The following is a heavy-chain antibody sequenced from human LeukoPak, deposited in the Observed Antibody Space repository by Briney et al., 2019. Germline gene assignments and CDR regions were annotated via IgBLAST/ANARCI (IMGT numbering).Heavy chain of an antibody. CDR2: ISSSGSTI. Sequence: GGSLRLSCAASGFTFSSYEMNWVRQAPGKGLEWVSYISSSGSTICYADSVKGRFTISRDNAKNSLYLQMNSLRAEDTAVYYCARDRYCSGGSCRRYYYYGMDVWGQGTTVTVSS. V-gene: IGHV3-48*03. J-gene: IGHJ6*02. D-gene: IGHD2-15*01. CDR1: GFTFSSYE. CDR3: ARDRYCSGGSCRRYYYYGMDV.